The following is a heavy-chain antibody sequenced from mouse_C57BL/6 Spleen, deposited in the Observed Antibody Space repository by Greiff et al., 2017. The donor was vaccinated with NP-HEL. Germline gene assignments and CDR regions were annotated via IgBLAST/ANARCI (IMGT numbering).Heavy chain of an antibody. CDR1: GYTFTSYW. CDR2: IHPNSGST. Sequence: QVQLQQPGAELVKPGASVKLSCKASGYTFTSYWMHWVKQRPGQGLEWIGMIHPNSGSTNYNEKFKSKATLTVDKSSSTAYMQLSSLTSEDSAVYYCARRGNYGDFFAYWGQGTLVTVSA. D-gene: IGHD1-1*02. V-gene: IGHV1-64*01. J-gene: IGHJ3*01. CDR3: ARRGNYGDFFAY.